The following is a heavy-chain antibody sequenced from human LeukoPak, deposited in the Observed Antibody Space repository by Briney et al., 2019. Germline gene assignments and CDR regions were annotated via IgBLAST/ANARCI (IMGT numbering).Heavy chain of an antibody. D-gene: IGHD5-12*01. V-gene: IGHV3-48*03. CDR2: ISSISSTI. Sequence: GGSLRLSCAASGFTFSSYEMNWVRQAPGKGLEWVSFISSISSTIYYADFVKGRFTISRDNAKNSLYLQMNSLRAEDTAVYYCARGGYSGYVSSYWGQGTLVTVSS. CDR3: ARGGYSGYVSSY. CDR1: GFTFSSYE. J-gene: IGHJ4*02.